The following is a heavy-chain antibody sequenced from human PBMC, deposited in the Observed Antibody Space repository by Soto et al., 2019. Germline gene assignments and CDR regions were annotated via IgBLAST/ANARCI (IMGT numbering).Heavy chain of an antibody. CDR1: GGSFSGYY. V-gene: IGHV4-34*01. J-gene: IGHJ4*02. D-gene: IGHD2-2*01. Sequence: SETLSLTCAVYGGSFSGYYWSWIRQPPGKGLEWIGEINHSGSTNYNPSLKSRVTISVDTSKNQFSLKLSSVTAADTAVYYCARRTSGYYFDYWGQGTLVTVSS. CDR2: INHSGST. CDR3: ARRTSGYYFDY.